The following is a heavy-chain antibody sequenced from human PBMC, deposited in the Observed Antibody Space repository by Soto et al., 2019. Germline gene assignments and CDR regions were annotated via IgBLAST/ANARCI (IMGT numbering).Heavy chain of an antibody. D-gene: IGHD3-3*01. V-gene: IGHV4-34*01. Sequence: TSETLSLTCAVYGGSFSSYYWSWIRQPPGKGLEWIGEINHSGSTNYNPSLKSRVTISVDTSKNQFSLKLSSVTAADTAVYYCARGLYDFWSGYYWSRVIYYMDVWGKGTTVTVSS. CDR3: ARGLYDFWSGYYWSRVIYYMDV. J-gene: IGHJ6*03. CDR1: GGSFSSYY. CDR2: INHSGST.